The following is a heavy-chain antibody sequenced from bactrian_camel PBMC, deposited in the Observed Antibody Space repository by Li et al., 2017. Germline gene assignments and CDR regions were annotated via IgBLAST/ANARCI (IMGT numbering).Heavy chain of an antibody. CDR2: INSGGSTT. J-gene: IGHJ4*01. V-gene: IGHV3S40*01. D-gene: IGHD2*01. Sequence: VQLVESGGGLAQPGESLRLRCAGSGFTFSTHYMIWVRQAPGKGLEWVSSINSGGSTTYYADSVKGRFIISRDNAKNAVYLQMNSLKSEDTALYYCALTSAGGSRYGVPVWYNYWGQGTQVTVS. CDR1: GFTFSTHY. CDR3: ALTSAGGSRYGVPVWYNY.